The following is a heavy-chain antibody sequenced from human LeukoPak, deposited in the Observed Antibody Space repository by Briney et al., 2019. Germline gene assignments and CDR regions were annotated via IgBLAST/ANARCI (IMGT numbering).Heavy chain of an antibody. Sequence: PGGSLRLSCAASGFTFSRYWMSWVRQAPGRGLQWVANIKQDGSEKYYVDSVKGRFTISRDNAKNSLYLQMNSLRAEETAVYYCARDHRWMWDYWGQGTLVTVSS. J-gene: IGHJ4*02. CDR1: GFTFSRYW. V-gene: IGHV3-7*04. CDR2: IKQDGSEK. CDR3: ARDHRWMWDY. D-gene: IGHD5-24*01.